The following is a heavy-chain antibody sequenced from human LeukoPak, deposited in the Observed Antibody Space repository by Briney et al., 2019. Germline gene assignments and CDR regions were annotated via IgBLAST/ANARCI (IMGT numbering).Heavy chain of an antibody. D-gene: IGHD3-22*01. V-gene: IGHV4-34*01. J-gene: IGHJ6*03. CDR2: INPSGRT. CDR1: GGSFSGYY. Sequence: SETLSLTCAVYGGSFSGYYWTWIRQSPGKGLEWIGEINPSGRTSYNPSLKSRLTISLDASKNQFSLNLRSLTAADTAVYYCAGGRQEVSMIVVVMTAVSYYLDVWGKGTTVTVS. CDR3: AGGRQEVSMIVVVMTAVSYYLDV.